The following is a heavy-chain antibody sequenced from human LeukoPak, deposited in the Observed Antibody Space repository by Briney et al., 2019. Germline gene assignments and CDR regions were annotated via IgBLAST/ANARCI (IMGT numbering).Heavy chain of an antibody. J-gene: IGHJ5*02. Sequence: GASVKVSCKASGYTFTSYGISWVRQAPGQGLEWMGWISAYNGNTNYAQKPQGRVTMTTDTSTSTAYMELRSLRSDDTAVYYCARFTRPAAIRGANWFDPWGQGTLVTVSS. V-gene: IGHV1-18*01. CDR2: ISAYNGNT. CDR3: ARFTRPAAIRGANWFDP. CDR1: GYTFTSYG. D-gene: IGHD2-2*02.